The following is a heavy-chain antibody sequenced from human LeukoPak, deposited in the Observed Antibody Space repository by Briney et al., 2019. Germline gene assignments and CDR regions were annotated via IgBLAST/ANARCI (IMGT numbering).Heavy chain of an antibody. CDR3: ATGYYYDSGGYSAPFDY. J-gene: IGHJ4*02. V-gene: IGHV1-24*01. CDR2: FDPEDGET. Sequence: ASVKVSCKVSGYTLTELSMHWVRQAPGKGLEWMGGFDPEDGETIYAQKFQGSVTMTEDTSTDTAYMELSSLRSEDTAVYYCATGYYYDSGGYSAPFDYWGQGTLVTVSS. D-gene: IGHD3-22*01. CDR1: GYTLTELS.